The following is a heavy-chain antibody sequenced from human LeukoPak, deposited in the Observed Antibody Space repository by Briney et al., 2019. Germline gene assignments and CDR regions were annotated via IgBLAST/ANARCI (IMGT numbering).Heavy chain of an antibody. CDR3: ARGPHWDPHFDY. CDR1: GFTFTSSA. V-gene: IGHV1-58*02. CDR2: IVVGSGNT. J-gene: IGHJ4*02. D-gene: IGHD7-27*01. Sequence: AASVKVSCKASGFTFTSSAMQWVRQARGQRLEWIGWIVVGSGNTNYAQKFQERVTITRDMSTSTAYMELSSLRSEDTAVYYCARGPHWDPHFDYWGQGTLVTVSS.